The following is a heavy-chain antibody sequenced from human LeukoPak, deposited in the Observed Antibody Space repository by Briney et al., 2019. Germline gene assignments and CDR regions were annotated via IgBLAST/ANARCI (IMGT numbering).Heavy chain of an antibody. Sequence: SETLSLTCTVSGGSISSSSYYWGWIRQPPGKGLEWIGSIYYSGSTYYNPSLKSRVTISVDTSKNQFSLKLSSVTAADTAVYYCARHSCSSTSCYTHYYYYMDVWGKGTTVTVSS. CDR1: GGSISSSSYY. CDR2: IYYSGST. J-gene: IGHJ6*03. CDR3: ARHSCSSTSCYTHYYYYMDV. V-gene: IGHV4-39*01. D-gene: IGHD2-2*02.